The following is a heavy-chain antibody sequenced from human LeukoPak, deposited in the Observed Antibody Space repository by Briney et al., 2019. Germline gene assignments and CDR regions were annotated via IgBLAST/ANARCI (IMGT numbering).Heavy chain of an antibody. Sequence: PSETLSLTCAVYVDSFSDHYWTWIRQPPGKGLEWIGEIHHSGSTNYRLSLKSRVSISVDRSKNQFSLKLTFVTAADTAVYYCARSPATSWSNFDYWGQGTLVTVSS. CDR3: ARSPATSWSNFDY. V-gene: IGHV4-34*01. CDR1: VDSFSDHY. J-gene: IGHJ4*02. D-gene: IGHD2-2*01. CDR2: IHHSGST.